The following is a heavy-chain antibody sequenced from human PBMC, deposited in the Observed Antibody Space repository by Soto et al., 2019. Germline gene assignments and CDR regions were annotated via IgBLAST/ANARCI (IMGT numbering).Heavy chain of an antibody. CDR1: GFTFDDYA. CDR3: AIAPQPQRTTSIFDY. D-gene: IGHD1-1*01. CDR2: ISWNSGSI. Sequence: EVQLVESGGGLVQPGRSLRLSCAASGFTFDDYAMHWVRQAPGKGLEWVSGISWNSGSIGYADSVKGRFTISRDNAKNSLYLQMNSLRAEDTALYYCAIAPQPQRTTSIFDYWGQGTLVTVSS. J-gene: IGHJ4*02. V-gene: IGHV3-9*01.